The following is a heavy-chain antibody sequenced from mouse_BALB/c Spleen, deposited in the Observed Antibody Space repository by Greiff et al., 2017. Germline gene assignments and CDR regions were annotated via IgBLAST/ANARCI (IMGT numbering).Heavy chain of an antibody. J-gene: IGHJ3*01. Sequence: DVQLQESGPGLVKPSQSLSLTCTVTGYSITSDYAWNWIRQFPGNKLEWMGYISYSGSTSYNPSLKSRISITRDTSKNQFFLQLNSVTTEDTATYYCARDPTMITTVFAYWGQGTLVTVSA. V-gene: IGHV3-2*02. CDR2: ISYSGST. D-gene: IGHD2-4*01. CDR3: ARDPTMITTVFAY. CDR1: GYSITSDYA.